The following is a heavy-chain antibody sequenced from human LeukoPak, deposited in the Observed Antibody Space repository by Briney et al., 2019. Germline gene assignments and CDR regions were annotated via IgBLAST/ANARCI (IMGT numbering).Heavy chain of an antibody. CDR2: INHSGST. V-gene: IGHV4-34*01. CDR1: GGSFSGYY. D-gene: IGHD4-17*01. CDR3: ARGWDDYGDEYYFDY. Sequence: SETLSLTCAVYGGSFSGYYWSWIRQPPGKGLEWIGEINHSGSTNYNPSLKSRVTISVDTSKNQFSLKLGSVTAADTAVYYCARGWDDYGDEYYFDYWGQGTLVTVSS. J-gene: IGHJ4*02.